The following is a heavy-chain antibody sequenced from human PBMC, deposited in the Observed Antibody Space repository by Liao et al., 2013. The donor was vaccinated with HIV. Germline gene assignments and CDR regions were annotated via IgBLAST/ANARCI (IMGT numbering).Heavy chain of an antibody. CDR1: GGSISSYY. CDR2: IYTTGST. V-gene: IGHV4-4*07. J-gene: IGHJ4*02. Sequence: QVQLQESGPGLVKPSETLSLTCTVSGGSISSYYWSWIRQPAGEGLEWIGRIYTTGSTNYNPSLKSRVTMSLDTSKNQFSLKLSSVTAADTAVYYCARESRSGYYYLAGDWGRGTLVTVSS. CDR3: ARESRSGYYYLAGD. D-gene: IGHD3-3*01.